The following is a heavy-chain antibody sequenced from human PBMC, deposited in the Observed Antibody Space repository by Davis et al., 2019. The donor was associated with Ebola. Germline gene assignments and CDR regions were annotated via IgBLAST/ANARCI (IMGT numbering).Heavy chain of an antibody. J-gene: IGHJ6*03. CDR3: ARGTRVMDV. CDR1: GYTFTNYD. V-gene: IGHV1-8*01. Sequence: ASVKVSCKASGYTFTNYDLNWVRQATGQGLEWMGWMNPNSGNTGYAQEFQGRVTMTRNTSISTAYMGLSSLRSEDTAVYYCARGTRVMDVWGKGTAVTVSS. CDR2: MNPNSGNT.